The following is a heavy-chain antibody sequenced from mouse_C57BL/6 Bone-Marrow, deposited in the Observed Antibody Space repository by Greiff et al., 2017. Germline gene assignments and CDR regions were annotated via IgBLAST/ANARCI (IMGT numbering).Heavy chain of an antibody. D-gene: IGHD2-5*01. CDR1: GYTFTSYW. V-gene: IGHV1-7*01. J-gene: IGHJ4*01. CDR3: ARSYYSNFYYAMDY. CDR2: INPSSGYT. Sequence: VKLMESGAELAKPGASVKLSCKASGYTFTSYWMHWVKQRPGQGLEWIGYINPSSGYTKYNQKFKEKARLTADKSSSTAYMQLSSLTYEDSAVYYCARSYYSNFYYAMDYWGQGTSVTVSS.